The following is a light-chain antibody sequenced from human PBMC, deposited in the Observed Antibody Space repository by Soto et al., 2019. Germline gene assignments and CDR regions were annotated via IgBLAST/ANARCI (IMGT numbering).Light chain of an antibody. V-gene: IGLV2-8*01. Sequence: QSVLTQPPSASGSPGQSVTISCTGTSSDVGGYNYVSWYQQHPGKAPKLMIFEVSERPSGVPNRFSGSKSGNTASLTVSGLQAEDEADYYCSSYAGNKNYVFGTGTKLTVL. CDR3: SSYAGNKNYV. CDR2: EVS. CDR1: SSDVGGYNY. J-gene: IGLJ1*01.